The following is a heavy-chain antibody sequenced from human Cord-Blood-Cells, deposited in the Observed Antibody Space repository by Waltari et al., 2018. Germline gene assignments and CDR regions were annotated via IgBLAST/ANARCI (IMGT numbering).Heavy chain of an antibody. V-gene: IGHV1-8*01. J-gene: IGHJ5*02. D-gene: IGHD6-19*01. CDR1: GYTFASSD. CDR2: MNPNSGNT. Sequence: QVQLVQSGAEVKKPGASVKVSCKASGYTFASSDINWVRQATGQGLEWKGWMNPNSGNTGYAQKFQGRVTMTRNTSISTAYMELSSLRSEDTAVYYCARGRVVIAVADNNWFDPWGQGTLVTVSS. CDR3: ARGRVVIAVADNNWFDP.